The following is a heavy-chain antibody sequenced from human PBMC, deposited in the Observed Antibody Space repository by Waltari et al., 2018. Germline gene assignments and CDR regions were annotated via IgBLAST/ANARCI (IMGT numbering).Heavy chain of an antibody. Sequence: QVQLQQWGAGLLKPSETLSLTCAVYGGSFSVYYWSWIRQPPGKGLEWIGEINRSGSTNSNPSRKGRVTISLDTSKNHFSLKLSSVTAADTAVYYCARADRGPRSGSSATPAWGPWGQGTLVTVSS. CDR2: INRSGST. J-gene: IGHJ5*02. CDR1: GGSFSVYY. V-gene: IGHV4-34*01. D-gene: IGHD1-26*01. CDR3: ARADRGPRSGSSATPAWGP.